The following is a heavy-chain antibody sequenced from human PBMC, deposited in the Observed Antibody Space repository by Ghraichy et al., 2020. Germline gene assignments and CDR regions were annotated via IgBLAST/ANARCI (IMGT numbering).Heavy chain of an antibody. Sequence: GGSLRLSCAASGFTFSDYYMSWIRQAPGGGLEWVAYISSSASITYFADSVKGRFSISRDNAKNSLFLQMNSLRAEDTAVYYCARENYELLSHYYGMDVWGQGTTVTVSS. D-gene: IGHD2-2*01. CDR1: GFTFSDYY. J-gene: IGHJ6*02. CDR3: ARENYELLSHYYGMDV. CDR2: ISSSASIT. V-gene: IGHV3-11*01.